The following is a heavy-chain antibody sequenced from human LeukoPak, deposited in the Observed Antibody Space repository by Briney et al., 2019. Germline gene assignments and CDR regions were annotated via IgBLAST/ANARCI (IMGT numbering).Heavy chain of an antibody. Sequence: SVKVSCKASGGTFSSYAISWVRQAPGQGLEWMGGIIPIFGTANYAQKFQGRVTITADESTSTAYMELSSLRSENTAVYYCAMGTTVTPPGAFDIWGQGTMVTVSS. J-gene: IGHJ3*02. CDR1: GGTFSSYA. CDR3: AMGTTVTPPGAFDI. V-gene: IGHV1-69*13. D-gene: IGHD4-17*01. CDR2: IIPIFGTA.